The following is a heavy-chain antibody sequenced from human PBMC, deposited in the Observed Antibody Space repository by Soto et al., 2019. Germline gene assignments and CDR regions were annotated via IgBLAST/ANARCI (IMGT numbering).Heavy chain of an antibody. CDR1: GFSLSTSGVG. V-gene: IGHV2-5*02. Sequence: QSGPTLVNPTQTLTLTCTFSGFSLSTSGVGVGWIRQPPGKALEWLALIYWDDDKRYSPSLKSRLTITKDTSKNQVVLTMTNMDPVDTATYYCAHSQSLYDILTGYYKGPGPEYFQHWGQGTLVTVSS. J-gene: IGHJ1*01. CDR2: IYWDDDK. D-gene: IGHD3-9*01. CDR3: AHSQSLYDILTGYYKGPGPEYFQH.